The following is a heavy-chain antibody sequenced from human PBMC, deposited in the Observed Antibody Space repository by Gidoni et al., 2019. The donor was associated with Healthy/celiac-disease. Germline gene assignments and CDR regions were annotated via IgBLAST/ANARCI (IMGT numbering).Heavy chain of an antibody. Sequence: HVQLVQSGAEVKKPGASVKVSCKASGYTFTSYGISWVRQAPGQGLEWMGWISAYNGNTSTSTAYMELRSLRSDDTAVYYCARDYRFGGDFDYWGQGTLVTVSS. V-gene: IGHV1-18*01. CDR3: ARDYRFGGDFDY. J-gene: IGHJ4*02. D-gene: IGHD3-10*01. CDR1: GYTFTSYG. CDR2: ISAYNG.